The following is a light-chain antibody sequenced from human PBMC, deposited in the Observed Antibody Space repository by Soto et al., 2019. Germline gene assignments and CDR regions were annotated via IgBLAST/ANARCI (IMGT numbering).Light chain of an antibody. CDR1: QGISSW. CDR2: TGS. Sequence: DIQMTQSPSSVSASVGDRVSITCRASQGISSWLAWYQQKPGRAPKLLTYTGSSLQSGVPSRFRGTGSGTDFTLTISSLQPEDVATYYCQQANSCPLTFGGGTKVEIK. CDR3: QQANSCPLT. V-gene: IGKV1-12*01. J-gene: IGKJ4*01.